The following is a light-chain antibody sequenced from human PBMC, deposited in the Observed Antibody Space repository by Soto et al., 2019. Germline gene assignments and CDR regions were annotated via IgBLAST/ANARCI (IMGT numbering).Light chain of an antibody. CDR1: QSVSSN. CDR3: QQYNTWPRT. V-gene: IGKV3-15*01. Sequence: EIVMTQSPATLSVSPGERATLSCRASQSVSSNLAWYQQKPGQAPSLLIYGASTRATGIPARFSGSGSGTEFPLTISSLQSEDFAVYYCQQYNTWPRTFGKGTKVEIK. J-gene: IGKJ1*01. CDR2: GAS.